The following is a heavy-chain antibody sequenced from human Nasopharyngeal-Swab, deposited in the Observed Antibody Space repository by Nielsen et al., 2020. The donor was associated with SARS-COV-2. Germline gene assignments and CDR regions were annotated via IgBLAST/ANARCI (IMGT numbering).Heavy chain of an antibody. CDR1: GFTVSSNY. CDR3: TTDSGGYFDWLPYYFDY. D-gene: IGHD3-9*01. J-gene: IGHJ4*02. V-gene: IGHV3-15*01. CDR2: IKSKTDGGTT. Sequence: GESLKISCAASGFTVSSNYMSWVRQAPGKGLEWVGRIKSKTDGGTTDYAAPVKGRFTISRDDSKNTLYLQMNSLKTEDTAVYYCTTDSGGYFDWLPYYFDYWGQGTLVTVSS.